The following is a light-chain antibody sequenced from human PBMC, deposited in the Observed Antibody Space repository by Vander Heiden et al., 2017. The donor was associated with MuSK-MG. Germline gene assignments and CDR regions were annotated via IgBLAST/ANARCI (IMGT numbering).Light chain of an antibody. CDR1: SSDVGGYNY. Sequence: QSALTPPASVSGSPGRSITISCTGTSSDVGGYNYVSWYQQHPGKAPKLMIYDVSNRPSGVSNRFSGSKSGNTASLTISGLQAEDEADYYCSSYTSSSFWVFGGGTKLTVL. CDR3: SSYTSSSFWV. CDR2: DVS. V-gene: IGLV2-14*01. J-gene: IGLJ3*02.